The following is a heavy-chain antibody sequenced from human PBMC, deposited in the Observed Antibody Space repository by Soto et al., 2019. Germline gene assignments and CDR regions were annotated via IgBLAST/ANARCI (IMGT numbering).Heavy chain of an antibody. Sequence: EVQLVQSGAEVREPGESLKISCKGSGFDFSTHWIAWVRQMPGKGLEWMGIIYCGDSDTKYSPSFRGQVTFSVDKSIRTAYLQWNSLKASDTAMYFCARPSLAGYYLDSWGQGTLVTVSS. D-gene: IGHD6-19*01. CDR3: ARPSLAGYYLDS. J-gene: IGHJ4*02. CDR1: GFDFSTHW. V-gene: IGHV5-51*03. CDR2: IYCGDSDT.